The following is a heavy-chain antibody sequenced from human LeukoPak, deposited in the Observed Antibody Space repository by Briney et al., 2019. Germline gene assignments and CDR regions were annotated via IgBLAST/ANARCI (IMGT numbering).Heavy chain of an antibody. J-gene: IGHJ4*02. CDR2: IYSGGSI. D-gene: IGHD1-26*01. CDR3: ARDGGKWELLFGY. V-gene: IGHV3-53*01. CDR1: GFTVSNNY. Sequence: PGGSLRLSCAASGFTVSNNYMSWVRQGPGKGLEWVSIIYSGGSIYYADSPKGRFTISRDSSKNTLYLQMNSLRAEDTAVYYCARDGGKWELLFGYWGQGTLVTVSS.